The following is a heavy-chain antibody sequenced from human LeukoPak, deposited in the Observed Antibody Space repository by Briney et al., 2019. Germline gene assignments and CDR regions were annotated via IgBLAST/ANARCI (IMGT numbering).Heavy chain of an antibody. CDR3: AKDRVYYYDSSSYYSDY. J-gene: IGHJ4*02. V-gene: IGHV3-23*01. CDR2: ISGSGGST. CDR1: GFTFSSYA. D-gene: IGHD3-22*01. Sequence: GGSLRLSCAASGFTFSSYAMSWVRQAPGKGLEWVSAISGSGGSTYYADSVKGRFTISRDNSKNTLSLQMNSLSADDTAVYYCAKDRVYYYDSSSYYSDYWGQGTLVTVSS.